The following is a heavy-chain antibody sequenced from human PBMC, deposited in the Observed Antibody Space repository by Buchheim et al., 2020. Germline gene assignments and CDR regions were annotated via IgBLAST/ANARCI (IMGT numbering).Heavy chain of an antibody. D-gene: IGHD3-10*01. CDR2: ISYDGSNK. Sequence: QVQLVESGGGVVQPGRSLRLSCAASGFTFSSYAMHWVRQAPGKGLEWVAVISYDGSNKYYADSVKGRFTISRDNSKNTLYLQMNSLRAEDTAVYYCARDKVGGLWFGELLSSYYYYYGMDVWGQGTT. CDR1: GFTFSSYA. V-gene: IGHV3-30-3*01. J-gene: IGHJ6*02. CDR3: ARDKVGGLWFGELLSSYYYYYGMDV.